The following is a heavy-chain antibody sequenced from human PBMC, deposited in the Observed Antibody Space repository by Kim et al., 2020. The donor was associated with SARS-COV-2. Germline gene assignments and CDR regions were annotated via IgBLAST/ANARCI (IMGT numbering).Heavy chain of an antibody. Sequence: GESLKISCKGSGYSFTSYWIGWVRQMPGKGLEWMGIIYPGDSDTRYSPSFQGQVTISADKSISTAYLQWSSLKASDTAMYYCYLLVGPTVRRGTYSSSWYWFDPWGQGTLVTVSS. V-gene: IGHV5-51*01. CDR3: YLLVGPTVRRGTYSSSWYWFDP. D-gene: IGHD6-13*01. J-gene: IGHJ5*02. CDR2: IYPGDSDT. CDR1: GYSFTSYW.